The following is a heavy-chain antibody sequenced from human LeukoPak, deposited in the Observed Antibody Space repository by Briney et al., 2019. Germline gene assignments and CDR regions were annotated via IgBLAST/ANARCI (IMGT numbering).Heavy chain of an antibody. Sequence: ASVKVSCKASGYTFTGYYMHWVRQAPGQGLEWMGRINPNSGGTNYAQKFQGRVTMTTDTSTSTAYMELRSLRSDDTAVYYCARVPLGYCSSTSCPRGDWFDPWGQGTLVTVSS. CDR3: ARVPLGYCSSTSCPRGDWFDP. CDR1: GYTFTGYY. D-gene: IGHD2-2*01. J-gene: IGHJ5*02. CDR2: INPNSGGT. V-gene: IGHV1-2*06.